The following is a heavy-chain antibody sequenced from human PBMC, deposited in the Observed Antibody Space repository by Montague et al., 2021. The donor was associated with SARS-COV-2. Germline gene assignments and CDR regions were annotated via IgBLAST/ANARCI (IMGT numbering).Heavy chain of an antibody. D-gene: IGHD3-10*01. CDR3: ASDYYGSGSLGYYYYGMDV. V-gene: IGHV4-59*12. CDR2: INYSGST. J-gene: IGHJ6*02. CDR1: GTSISSYY. Sequence: SETLSLTCAVSGTSISSYYWSWIRQPPGKGLEWIGYINYSGSTNYNPSLKSRVTISVDTSKNQFSLKLTSVTAADTAVYYCASDYYGSGSLGYYYYGMDVWGQGTTVTVSS.